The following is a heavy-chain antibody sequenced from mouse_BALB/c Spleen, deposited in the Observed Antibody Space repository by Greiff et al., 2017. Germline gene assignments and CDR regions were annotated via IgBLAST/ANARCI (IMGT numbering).Heavy chain of an antibody. Sequence: QVQLQQSAAELARPGASVKMSCKASGYTFTSYTMHWVKQRPGQGLEWIGYINPSSGYTEYNQKFKDKTTLTADKSSSTAYMQLSSLTSEDSAVYYCARYWVYYAMDYWGQGTSVTVSS. V-gene: IGHV1-4*02. J-gene: IGHJ4*01. CDR1: GYTFTSYT. CDR3: ARYWVYYAMDY. CDR2: INPSSGYT. D-gene: IGHD4-1*01.